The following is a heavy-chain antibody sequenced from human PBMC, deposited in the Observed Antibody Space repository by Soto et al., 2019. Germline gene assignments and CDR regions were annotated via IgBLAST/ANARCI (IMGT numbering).Heavy chain of an antibody. J-gene: IGHJ6*02. Sequence: PGGSLRLSCTASGFTFGDYAMSWFRQAPGKGLEWVGFIRSKAYGGTTEYAASVKGRFTISRDDSKSIAYLQMNSLKTEDTAVYYCTRDPYSSSWYYYYGMDVWGQGTTVTVSS. CDR3: TRDPYSSSWYYYYGMDV. V-gene: IGHV3-49*03. CDR2: IRSKAYGGTT. D-gene: IGHD6-13*01. CDR1: GFTFGDYA.